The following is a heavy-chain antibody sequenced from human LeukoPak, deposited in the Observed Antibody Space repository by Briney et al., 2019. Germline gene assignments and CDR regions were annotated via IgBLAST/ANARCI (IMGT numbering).Heavy chain of an antibody. CDR1: GFTFSSYV. V-gene: IGHV3-21*01. CDR3: VRSIVVPAAISGAFDI. Sequence: GRSLRLSCAASGFTFSSYVMHWVRQAPGKGLEWVSSISSSNSFIFYADSVKGRFTISRDNAKNSLYLQMNSLGAEDTALYYCVRSIVVPAAISGAFDIWGQGTIVTVSS. CDR2: ISSSNSFI. J-gene: IGHJ3*02. D-gene: IGHD2-2*01.